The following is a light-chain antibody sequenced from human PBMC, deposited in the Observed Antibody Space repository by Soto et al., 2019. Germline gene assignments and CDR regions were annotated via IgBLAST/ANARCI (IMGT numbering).Light chain of an antibody. J-gene: IGLJ1*01. CDR3: SSHTGSGTFYV. CDR1: SSDVGSYNL. CDR2: EGN. Sequence: QSALTQPASVSGSPGQSTTISCTGTSSDVGSYNLVSWYQQHPGKAPKLMIYEGNNRPSGVSNRFSGSKSGNTASLTISGLQAEDEADYYCSSHTGSGTFYVFGTGTKLTVL. V-gene: IGLV2-23*01.